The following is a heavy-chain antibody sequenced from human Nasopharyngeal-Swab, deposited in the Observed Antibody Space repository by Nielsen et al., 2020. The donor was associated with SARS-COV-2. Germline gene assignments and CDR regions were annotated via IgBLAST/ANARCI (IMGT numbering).Heavy chain of an antibody. D-gene: IGHD1-26*01. V-gene: IGHV3-30*03. J-gene: IGHJ4*02. CDR1: GFTFSSFG. Sequence: GESLKISCAASGFTFSSFGMSWVRQAPGKGLEWVAVISYDGSNKYYADSVKGRFTISRDNSKNTLYLQMNSLRAEDTAVYYCARDRGGSYSFLFDYWGQGTLVTVSS. CDR3: ARDRGGSYSFLFDY. CDR2: ISYDGSNK.